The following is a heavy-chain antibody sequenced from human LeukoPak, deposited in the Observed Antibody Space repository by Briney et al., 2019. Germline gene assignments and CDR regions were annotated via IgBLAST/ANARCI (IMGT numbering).Heavy chain of an antibody. V-gene: IGHV3-30*03. CDR2: ISYDGSNK. CDR3: ARTGYSSGWYTDY. D-gene: IGHD6-19*01. Sequence: GGSLRLSCAASGFTFSSYGMHWVRKAPGKGLEWVAVISYDGSNKYYADSVKGRFTISRDNSKNTLYLQMNSLRAEDTAVYYCARTGYSSGWYTDYWGQGTLVTVSS. J-gene: IGHJ4*02. CDR1: GFTFSSYG.